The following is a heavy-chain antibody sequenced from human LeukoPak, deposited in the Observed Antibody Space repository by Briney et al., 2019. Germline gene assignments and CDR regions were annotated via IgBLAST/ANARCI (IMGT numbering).Heavy chain of an antibody. CDR2: IYYSGST. J-gene: IGHJ4*02. V-gene: IGHV4-59*08. CDR3: ARGRGGEDY. D-gene: IGHD3-10*01. Sequence: SETLSLTCTVSGGSTSSYYWSWIRQPPGKGLEWIGYIYYSGSTNYNPSLKSRVTISVDTSKNQFSLKLSSVTAADTAVYYCARGRGGEDYWGQGTLVTVSS. CDR1: GGSTSSYY.